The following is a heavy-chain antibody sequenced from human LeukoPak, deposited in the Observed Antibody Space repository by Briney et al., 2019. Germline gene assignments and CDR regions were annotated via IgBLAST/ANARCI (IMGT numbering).Heavy chain of an antibody. V-gene: IGHV3-11*01. CDR3: ARIKQSDYGDPIYYYGMDV. CDR1: GFTFSDYY. J-gene: IGHJ6*02. D-gene: IGHD4-17*01. CDR2: ISSSGSTI. Sequence: GGSLRLSCAASGFTFSDYYMSWTRQTPGKGLEWVSYISSSGSTIYYADSVKGRFTISRDNAKNSLYLQMNSLRAEDTAVYYCARIKQSDYGDPIYYYGMDVWGQGTTVTVSS.